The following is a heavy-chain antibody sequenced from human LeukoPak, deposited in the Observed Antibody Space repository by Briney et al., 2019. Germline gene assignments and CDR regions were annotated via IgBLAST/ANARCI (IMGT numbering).Heavy chain of an antibody. CDR2: ISDGGSDT. J-gene: IGHJ4*02. V-gene: IGHV3-23*01. CDR1: GFTFSSYG. CDR3: AKRVPYSSSSVYFDF. D-gene: IGHD6-6*01. Sequence: PGGSLRLSCAASGFTFSSYGMNWVRQAPGKGLEWVSAISDGGSDTFYADSVKGRFAISRDSSKNTLFLQMNSLRAEDTAVYYCAKRVPYSSSSVYFDFWGQGTLVTVSS.